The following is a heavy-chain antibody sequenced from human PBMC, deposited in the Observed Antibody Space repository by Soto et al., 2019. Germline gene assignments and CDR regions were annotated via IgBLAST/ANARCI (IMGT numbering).Heavy chain of an antibody. CDR3: ARASDSSGYYYMDFDY. CDR2: IYYSGST. CDR1: GGSISSYY. V-gene: IGHV4-59*01. Sequence: SETLSLTCTFSGGSISSYYWSLIRQPPGKGLEWIGYIYYSGSTNYNPSLKSRVTISVDTSKNQFSLKLSSVTAADTAVYYCARASDSSGYYYMDFDYWGQGTLVTVSS. J-gene: IGHJ4*02. D-gene: IGHD3-22*01.